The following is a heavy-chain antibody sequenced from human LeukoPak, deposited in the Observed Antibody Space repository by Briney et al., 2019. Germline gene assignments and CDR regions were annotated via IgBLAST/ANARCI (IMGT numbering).Heavy chain of an antibody. D-gene: IGHD6-19*01. Sequence: GGSLRLSCVASGFTFSNYAMSWVRQPPGKGQQWVSGISASGGSTYYAGSVKGRFSMSRDNSKNTLFLQMNTLRAEDTAIYYCAKVSDSSGWYYDYWGQGTQVTVSS. CDR3: AKVSDSSGWYYDY. V-gene: IGHV3-23*01. CDR2: ISASGGST. J-gene: IGHJ4*02. CDR1: GFTFSNYA.